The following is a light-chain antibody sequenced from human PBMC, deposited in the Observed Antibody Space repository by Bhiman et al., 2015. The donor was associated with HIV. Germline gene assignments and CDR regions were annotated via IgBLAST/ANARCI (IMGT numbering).Light chain of an antibody. J-gene: IGLJ1*01. CDR3: CSYAGISPSYV. CDR2: TNN. V-gene: IGLV1-44*01. CDR1: SSNIGSNA. Sequence: QSVLTQPPSASGTPGQRVTISCSGSSSNIGSNAVNWYQQLPGTAPKLLIYTNNQRPSGVPDRFSGSKSGNTASLTISGLQAEDEADYYCCSYAGISPSYVFGTGTKVTVL.